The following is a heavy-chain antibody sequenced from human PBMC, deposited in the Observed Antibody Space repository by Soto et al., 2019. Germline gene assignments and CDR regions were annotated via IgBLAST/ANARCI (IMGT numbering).Heavy chain of an antibody. CDR2: ISGSGGST. V-gene: IGHV3-23*01. D-gene: IGHD2-2*01. CDR1: GFTFSSYA. CDR3: ATYSSTSPHRRPNWFDP. J-gene: IGHJ5*02. Sequence: GGSLRLSCAASGFTFSSYAMSWVRQAPGKGLEWVSAISGSGGSTYYADSVKGRFTISRDNSKNTLYLQMNSLRAEDTAVYYCATYSSTSPHRRPNWFDPWGQGTLVTVSS.